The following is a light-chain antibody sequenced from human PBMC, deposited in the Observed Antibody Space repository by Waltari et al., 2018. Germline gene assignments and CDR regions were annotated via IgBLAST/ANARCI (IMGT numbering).Light chain of an antibody. CDR2: AAS. CDR3: QQSYKTPYT. Sequence: DIQMTQSPSSLSASVGDKVTITCRASQSITLYVDWYQQKPGKAPKLLIYAASTLQTGVPSRLSGSGSGTEFTVTISSVQSEDFATYYCQQSYKTPYTFGQGTKLEI. CDR1: QSITLY. J-gene: IGKJ2*01. V-gene: IGKV1-39*01.